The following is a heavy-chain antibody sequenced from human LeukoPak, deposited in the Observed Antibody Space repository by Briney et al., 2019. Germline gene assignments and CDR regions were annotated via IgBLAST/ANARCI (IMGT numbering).Heavy chain of an antibody. CDR2: INHSGST. J-gene: IGHJ2*01. Sequence: SETLSLTCAVYGGSFSGYYWSWVRQPPGKGLEWIGEINHSGSTNYNPSLKSRVTISVDTSKNQFSLKLRSGTAADTAVYYCARIDSSGYSTWYFDLWGRGTLVTVSS. D-gene: IGHD3-22*01. CDR3: ARIDSSGYSTWYFDL. CDR1: GGSFSGYY. V-gene: IGHV4-34*01.